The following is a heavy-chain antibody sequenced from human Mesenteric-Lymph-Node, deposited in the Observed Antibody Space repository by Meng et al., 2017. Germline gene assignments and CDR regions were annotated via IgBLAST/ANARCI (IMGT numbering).Heavy chain of an antibody. Sequence: QGRRVQVGADVEKPGSSWKVYCKASGGTLSSYAISWVRQAPGQGLEWMGGIIPIFGTANYAQKFQGRVTITADESTSTAYMELSSLRSEDTAVYYCAAAGYCSGGSCDRSNWFDPWGQGTLVTVSS. CDR2: IIPIFGTA. CDR1: GGTLSSYA. J-gene: IGHJ5*02. D-gene: IGHD2-15*01. V-gene: IGHV1-69*01. CDR3: AAAGYCSGGSCDRSNWFDP.